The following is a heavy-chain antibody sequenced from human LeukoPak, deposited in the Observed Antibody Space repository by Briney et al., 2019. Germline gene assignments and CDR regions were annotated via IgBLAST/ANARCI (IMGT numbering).Heavy chain of an antibody. CDR1: GGSISSGGYS. J-gene: IGHJ4*02. CDR3: ARAGDYYGSGSYIDY. CDR2: IYHSGST. D-gene: IGHD3-10*01. V-gene: IGHV4-30-2*01. Sequence: PSETLSLTCAVSGGSISSGGYSWSWLRQPPGKGLEWIGYIYHSGSTYYNPSLKSRVTISVDRSKNQFSLKLSSVTAADTAVYYCARAGDYYGSGSYIDYWGQGTLVTVSS.